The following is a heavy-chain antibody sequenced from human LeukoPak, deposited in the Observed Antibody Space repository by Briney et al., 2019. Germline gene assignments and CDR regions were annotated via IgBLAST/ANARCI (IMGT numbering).Heavy chain of an antibody. V-gene: IGHV5-51*01. D-gene: IGHD5-18*01. CDR2: IYPGDSDT. Sequence: GESLKISCKGSGYSFSNYWIVWVRQMPGKGLEWMGVIYPGDSDTRYSPSFQGQVTISVDKSISTAYLQRSSLKASDTAMYYCARRDLGYSYDRLGDWFDPWGQGTLVTVSS. J-gene: IGHJ5*02. CDR1: GYSFSNYW. CDR3: ARRDLGYSYDRLGDWFDP.